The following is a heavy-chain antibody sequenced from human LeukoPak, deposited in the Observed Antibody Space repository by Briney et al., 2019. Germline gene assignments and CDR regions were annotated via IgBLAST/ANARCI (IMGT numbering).Heavy chain of an antibody. CDR3: ARGGLVITTGHYWFDP. D-gene: IGHD3-22*01. CDR1: GYTFGGYY. CDR2: INPKSGYT. Sequence: ASVKVSCKASGYTFGGYYMHWVRQAPGHGLEWMGWINPKSGYTNYAQKFQGTVTMTRDTSISTAYMELSRLRSDDTVVYYCARGGLVITTGHYWFDPWGQGTLVTVSS. V-gene: IGHV1-2*02. J-gene: IGHJ5*02.